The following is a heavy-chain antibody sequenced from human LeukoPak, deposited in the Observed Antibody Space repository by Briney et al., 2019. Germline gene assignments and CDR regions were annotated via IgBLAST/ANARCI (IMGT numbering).Heavy chain of an antibody. V-gene: IGHV3-23*01. Sequence: SGGSLRLSCAASGFTFTSYSMNWVRQAPGKGLEWVSTISGGGGSTYYADSVKGRFTISRDNSKNTLYLQVNSLRAEDTAVYYCAKRGGYSYGFDYWGQGTLVTVSS. J-gene: IGHJ4*02. CDR2: ISGGGGST. D-gene: IGHD5-18*01. CDR1: GFTFTSYS. CDR3: AKRGGYSYGFDY.